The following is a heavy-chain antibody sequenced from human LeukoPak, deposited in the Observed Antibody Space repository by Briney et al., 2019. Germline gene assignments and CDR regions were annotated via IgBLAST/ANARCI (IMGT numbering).Heavy chain of an antibody. CDR1: GFTFSDYW. CDR2: IKQDGSEK. CDR3: ASLDY. J-gene: IGHJ4*02. V-gene: IGHV3-7*01. Sequence: PGGSLRLSCVTSGFTFSDYWMSWVRQAPGKGLEWVANIKQDGSEKYYLDSVKGRFTISRDNAENPLYLQMNSLRAEDTAVYYCASLDYWGQGTLVTASS.